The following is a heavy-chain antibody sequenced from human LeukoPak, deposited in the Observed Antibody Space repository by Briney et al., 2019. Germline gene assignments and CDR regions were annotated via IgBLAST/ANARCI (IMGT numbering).Heavy chain of an antibody. J-gene: IGHJ3*02. CDR3: ARALDYGDYGKDDAFDI. D-gene: IGHD4-17*01. Sequence: SETLSLTCTVSGGSISSYYWSWIRQLPGKGLEWIGYIYYSGSTNYNPSLKSRVTISVDTSKNQFSLKLSSVTAADTAVYYCARALDYGDYGKDDAFDIWGQGTMVTVSS. CDR1: GGSISSYY. CDR2: IYYSGST. V-gene: IGHV4-59*01.